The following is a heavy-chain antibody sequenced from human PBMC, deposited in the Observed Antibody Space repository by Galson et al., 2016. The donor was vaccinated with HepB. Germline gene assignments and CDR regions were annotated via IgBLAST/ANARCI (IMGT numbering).Heavy chain of an antibody. CDR3: ARDQATVTTNRWFDP. CDR1: GGSVSSDSHY. Sequence: SETLSLTCSVSGGSVSSDSHYWSWIRQPPGKGLEWIGYIYYSGGTNYNPSLKSRVTISVDTSKNQFSLKLSSVTAADTAVYYCARDQATVTTNRWFDPWGQGTLVTVSS. J-gene: IGHJ5*02. V-gene: IGHV4-61*01. CDR2: IYYSGGT. D-gene: IGHD4-17*01.